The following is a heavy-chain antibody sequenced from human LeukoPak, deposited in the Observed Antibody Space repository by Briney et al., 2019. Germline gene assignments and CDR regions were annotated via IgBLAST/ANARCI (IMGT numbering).Heavy chain of an antibody. J-gene: IGHJ4*02. Sequence: PGGSLRLSCAASGFKFSDHYIDWVRQAPGKGLEWVSAISGSGGSTYYADSVKGRFTISRDNSKDTLYLQMNSLRAEDTAVYYCAKDLSHGGYDPFVYLQYFDYWGQGTLVTVSS. CDR2: ISGSGGST. CDR3: AKDLSHGGYDPFVYLQYFDY. V-gene: IGHV3-23*01. D-gene: IGHD5-12*01. CDR1: GFKFSDHY.